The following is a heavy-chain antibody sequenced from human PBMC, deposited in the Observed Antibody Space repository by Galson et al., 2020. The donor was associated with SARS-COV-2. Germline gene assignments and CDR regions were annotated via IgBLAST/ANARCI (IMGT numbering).Heavy chain of an antibody. Sequence: TLSLTCTVSGASIRSSSYYWDWIRQPPGKGLEWIGSASYTGRAYYNPSLKSRVTISIDTSRNQFSLKVTSLTAADTAVYFCARDGSTDPPYRWFNPWGQGTLVTVSS. CDR3: ARDGSTDPPYRWFNP. J-gene: IGHJ5*02. V-gene: IGHV4-39*07. CDR1: GASIRSSSYY. CDR2: ASYTGRA. D-gene: IGHD1-1*01.